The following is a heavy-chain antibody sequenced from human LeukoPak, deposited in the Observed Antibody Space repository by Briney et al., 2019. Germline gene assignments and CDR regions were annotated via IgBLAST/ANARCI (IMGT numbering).Heavy chain of an antibody. CDR1: GGSFSGYY. V-gene: IGHV4-34*01. Sequence: PSETLSLTCAVYGGSFSGYYWSWIRQPPGKGLEWIGEINHSGSTNYNPSLKSRVTISVDTSKNQFSLKLSSVTAADTAVYYCARVAWVYSYADYWGQGTLVTVSS. CDR3: ARVAWVYSYADY. CDR2: INHSGST. D-gene: IGHD5-18*01. J-gene: IGHJ4*02.